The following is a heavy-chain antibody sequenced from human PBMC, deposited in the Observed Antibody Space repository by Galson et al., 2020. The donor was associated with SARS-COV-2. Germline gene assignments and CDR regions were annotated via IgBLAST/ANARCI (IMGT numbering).Heavy chain of an antibody. J-gene: IGHJ4*02. V-gene: IGHV3-23*01. D-gene: IGHD3-3*01. Sequence: GGSLRLSCTVSGFIFSDYAMTWVRQAPGKGLEWVSGVSGSDGSPYYADSVTGRFTISRDNSENTLYLQMHSLRAEDTAVYYCAKVDAIVGLVTIDYWGQGTLVTVSS. CDR3: AKVDAIVGLVTIDY. CDR2: VSGSDGSP. CDR1: GFIFSDYA.